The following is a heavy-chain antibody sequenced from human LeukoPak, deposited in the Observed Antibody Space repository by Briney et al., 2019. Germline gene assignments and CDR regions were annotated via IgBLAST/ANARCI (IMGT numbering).Heavy chain of an antibody. CDR2: ISYDGSNK. Sequence: GGSLRLSCAASGFTFSSYAMHWVRQAPGKGLEWVAVISYDGSNKYYADSVKGRFTISRDNSKNTLYLQMNSLRAEDTAVYYCARGYCSSTSCYDYYYCGMDVWGQGTTVTVSS. V-gene: IGHV3-30-3*01. CDR3: ARGYCSSTSCYDYYYCGMDV. CDR1: GFTFSSYA. D-gene: IGHD2-2*01. J-gene: IGHJ6*02.